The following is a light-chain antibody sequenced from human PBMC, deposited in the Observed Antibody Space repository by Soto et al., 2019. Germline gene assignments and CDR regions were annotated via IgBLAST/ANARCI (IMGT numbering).Light chain of an antibody. V-gene: IGLV1-44*01. CDR2: SNN. Sequence: QSVLTQPPSASGTPGQRVTISCSGSSSNIGSNPVNWYQQLPGTAPKLLMYSNNQRPSGVPDRFSGSKSGTSASLAISGLQSEDEADYYCAAWDDSLNGYVFGTGTKLTVL. CDR1: SSNIGSNP. J-gene: IGLJ1*01. CDR3: AAWDDSLNGYV.